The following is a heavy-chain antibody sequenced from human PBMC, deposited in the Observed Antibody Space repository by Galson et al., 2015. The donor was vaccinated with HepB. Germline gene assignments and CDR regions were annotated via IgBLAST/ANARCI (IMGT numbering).Heavy chain of an antibody. CDR1: GFTFSTYG. V-gene: IGHV3-30*03. D-gene: IGHD2-21*02. Sequence: SLRLSCAASGFTFSTYGMHWVRQAPGKGLEWVAVISYDGSDKYFADSVKGRFTISRDNSKNTLYLQVNSLRAEDTAVYYCATVVTATHYYYYDMDVWGQGTTVTVSS. CDR2: ISYDGSDK. CDR3: ATVVTATHYYYYDMDV. J-gene: IGHJ6*02.